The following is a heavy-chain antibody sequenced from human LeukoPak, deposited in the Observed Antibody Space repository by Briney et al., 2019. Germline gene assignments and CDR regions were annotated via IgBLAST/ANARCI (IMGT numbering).Heavy chain of an antibody. V-gene: IGHV4-59*01. CDR2: IYYSGYT. J-gene: IGHJ6*03. D-gene: IGHD3-16*01. CDR3: ARETSQKGAHYMDV. CDR1: GGSISSYY. Sequence: ETLSLTCTASGGSISSYYWSWIRQPPGKGLKWIGNIYYSGYTTYSPSLRSRVTISVDTSKNQFSLKLSSVTAADTAVYYCARETSQKGAHYMDVWGKGTTITISS.